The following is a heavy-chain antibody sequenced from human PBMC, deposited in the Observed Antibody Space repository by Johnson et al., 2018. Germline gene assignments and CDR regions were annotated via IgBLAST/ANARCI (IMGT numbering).Heavy chain of an antibody. D-gene: IGHD3-10*01. V-gene: IGHV4-31*03. Sequence: QVQLQESGPGLVKPSQTLSLTCTVSGASISGGGYYWTWIRQLPGKGLEWLGYISYSGSTSYNPSLKSRVTISVDTSKSHFSLKVSSVTAADTAVYYCARPDSGKDYGMDVWGQGITVTVSS. CDR3: ARPDSGKDYGMDV. CDR2: ISYSGST. J-gene: IGHJ6*02. CDR1: GASISGGGYY.